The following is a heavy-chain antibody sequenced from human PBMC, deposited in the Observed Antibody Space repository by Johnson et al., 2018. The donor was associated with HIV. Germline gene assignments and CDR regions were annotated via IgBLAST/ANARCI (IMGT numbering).Heavy chain of an antibody. J-gene: IGHJ3*02. Sequence: VQLVESGGVVVQPGGSLRLSCAASGFTFSSYDMHWVRQATGKGLEWVSAIGTAGDTYYPGSVKGRFTISRENAKNSLYLQMNSLRAGDTAVYYCARATLGADDAFDIWGQGTMVTVSS. D-gene: IGHD1-26*01. CDR2: IGTAGDT. CDR3: ARATLGADDAFDI. V-gene: IGHV3-13*01. CDR1: GFTFSSYD.